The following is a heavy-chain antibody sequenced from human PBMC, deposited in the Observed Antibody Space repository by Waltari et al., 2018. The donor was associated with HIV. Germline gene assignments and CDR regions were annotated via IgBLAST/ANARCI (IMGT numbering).Heavy chain of an antibody. Sequence: QVQLVQSGAEVKKPGASVKVSCKASGYTFTGYYMHWVRQAPGQGLEWMGWIKPSSCGTTYAQKFQGRVTMTRDTSISTAYMELSRLRSDDTAVYYCARGTYYYDSSGYYSFDYWGQGTLVTVSS. CDR1: GYTFTGYY. J-gene: IGHJ4*02. V-gene: IGHV1-2*02. CDR2: IKPSSCGT. CDR3: ARGTYYYDSSGYYSFDY. D-gene: IGHD3-22*01.